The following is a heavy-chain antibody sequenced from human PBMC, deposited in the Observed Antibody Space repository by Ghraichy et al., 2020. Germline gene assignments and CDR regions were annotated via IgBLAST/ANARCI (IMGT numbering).Heavy chain of an antibody. J-gene: IGHJ3*02. CDR3: AREFCSGGGCYGAFDI. CDR2: TYTGGNT. D-gene: IGHD2-15*01. CDR1: GFTVSYKY. V-gene: IGHV3-53*05. Sequence: GGSLRLSCAVSGFTVSYKYMTWVRQAPGKGLEWVSITYTGGNTFYAESVKGRFTISRDDSTNTIYLHMNSLRPEDTAVYYCAREFCSGGGCYGAFDIWGQGTLVTVSP.